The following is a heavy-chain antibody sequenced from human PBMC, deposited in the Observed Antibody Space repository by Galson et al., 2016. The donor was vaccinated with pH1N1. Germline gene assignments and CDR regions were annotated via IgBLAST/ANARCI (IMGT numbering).Heavy chain of an antibody. D-gene: IGHD2-15*01. CDR1: GFTFSSYG. J-gene: IGHJ4*02. Sequence: SLRLSCAASGFTFSSYGMHWVRQAPGKGLEWVALISYDGSNKYYADSVKGRFTISRDNSKNTLYLQMNSLRAEDTAVYYCAKLAVGYCSGGSCYSVDYRGQGTLVTVSS. CDR2: ISYDGSNK. V-gene: IGHV3-30*18. CDR3: AKLAVGYCSGGSCYSVDY.